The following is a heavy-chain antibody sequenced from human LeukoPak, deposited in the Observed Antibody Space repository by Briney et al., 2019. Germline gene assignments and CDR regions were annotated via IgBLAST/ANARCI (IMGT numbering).Heavy chain of an antibody. CDR3: AREATWGQWYFDH. D-gene: IGHD6-19*01. Sequence: SGGSLRLSCVDSGFSLRNHGMHWVRQAPGKGLEWVSVIASDGGAKFYADSVKGRFTLSRDNPKNMFFLQMNLLTVEDTAIYYCAREATWGQWYFDHWGQGTPVTVSS. V-gene: IGHV3-30*03. CDR1: GFSLRNHG. J-gene: IGHJ4*02. CDR2: IASDGGAK.